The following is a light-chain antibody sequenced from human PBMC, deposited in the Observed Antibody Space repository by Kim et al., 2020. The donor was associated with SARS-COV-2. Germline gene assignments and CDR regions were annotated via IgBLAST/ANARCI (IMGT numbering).Light chain of an antibody. Sequence: QSVLTQPPSASGTPGQRVTISCSGDTSNIATNTVNWYQLLPGTAPKLLIHTNNQRPSGVPDRCSGFKADTSASLAISGLQSEDEGDYYCAAWDDSLNGFVAFGGGTKVTVL. CDR3: AAWDDSLNGFVA. J-gene: IGLJ2*01. V-gene: IGLV1-44*01. CDR1: TSNIATNT. CDR2: TNN.